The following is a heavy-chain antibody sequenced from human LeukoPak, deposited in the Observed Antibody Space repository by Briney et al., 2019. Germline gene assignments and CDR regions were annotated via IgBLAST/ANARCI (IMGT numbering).Heavy chain of an antibody. CDR3: ARDRAYKSFDY. J-gene: IGHJ4*02. D-gene: IGHD3-16*01. CDR2: IKPDGSEG. CDR1: GFTFGSSA. V-gene: IGHV3-7*04. Sequence: GGSLRLSCSASGFTFGSSAMHWVRQAPGKGLEWVATIKPDGSEGSYVDSVKGRFTISRDNAKNSLFLQMISLRAEDTAVYYCARDRAYKSFDYWGQGALVTVSS.